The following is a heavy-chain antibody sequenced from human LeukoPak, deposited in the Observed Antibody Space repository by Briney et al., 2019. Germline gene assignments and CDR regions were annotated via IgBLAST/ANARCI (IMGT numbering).Heavy chain of an antibody. D-gene: IGHD3-22*01. CDR3: AKDQQYYYDSEATDY. CDR2: ISGSGGST. J-gene: IGHJ4*02. CDR1: GFTFSSYG. V-gene: IGHV3-23*01. Sequence: GGSLRLSCAASGFTFSSYGMSWVRQAPGKGLEWVSAISGSGGSTYYADSVKGRFTISRDNSKNTLYLQMNSLRAEDTAVYYCAKDQQYYYDSEATDYWGRGTLVTVSS.